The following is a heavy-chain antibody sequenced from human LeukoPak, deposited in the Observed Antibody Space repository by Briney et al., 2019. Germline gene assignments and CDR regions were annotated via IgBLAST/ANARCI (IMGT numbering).Heavy chain of an antibody. CDR3: ATSGGSSWFVSLYY. D-gene: IGHD6-13*01. CDR2: IIPILGTA. J-gene: IGHJ4*02. Sequence: ASVTVSCKASGGTFRSKVISWVRQAPGRGLEWMGRIIPILGTADYAQKFQGRVTITADKTTNTAYMDLSSLRSEDTAVYYCATSGGSSWFVSLYYWGQGTLLTVSS. CDR1: GGTFRSKV. V-gene: IGHV1-69*04.